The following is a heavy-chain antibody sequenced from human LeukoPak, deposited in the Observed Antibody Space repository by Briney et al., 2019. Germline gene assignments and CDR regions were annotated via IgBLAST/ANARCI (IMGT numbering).Heavy chain of an antibody. D-gene: IGHD3-10*01. CDR3: ARDLDYYGSGSGGFDY. V-gene: IGHV4-4*02. CDR1: GGSISSSNW. Sequence: SGTLSLTCAVSGGSISSSNWWSWVRQPPGKGLERIGEIYHSGSTNYNPSLKSRVTISVDKSKNQFSLKLSSVTAADTAVYYCARDLDYYGSGSGGFDYWAREPWSPSPQ. J-gene: IGHJ4*02. CDR2: IYHSGST.